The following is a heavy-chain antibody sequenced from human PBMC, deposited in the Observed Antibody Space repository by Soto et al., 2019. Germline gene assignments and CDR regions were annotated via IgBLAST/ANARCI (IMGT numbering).Heavy chain of an antibody. CDR1: GYTFTNYA. CDR2: INAGNGNT. V-gene: IGHV1-3*01. D-gene: IGHD2-15*01. J-gene: IGHJ4*02. CDR3: ARDLGGWPDY. Sequence: APVQVSCKASGYTFTNYAMHWVRQAPGQRLEWMGWINAGNGNTKYSQKFQGRVTITRDTSASTAYMELSSLRSEDTAVYYCARDLGGWPDYWGQGTLVTVSS.